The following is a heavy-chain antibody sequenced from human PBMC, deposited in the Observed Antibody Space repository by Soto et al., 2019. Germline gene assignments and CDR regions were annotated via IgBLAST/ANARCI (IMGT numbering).Heavy chain of an antibody. CDR2: IWYDGSNK. CDR3: ARCHYSGSARTYGMDV. V-gene: IGHV3-33*01. Sequence: QVQLVESGGGVVQPGRSLRLSCAASGFTFSSYAMHWVRQAPGKGLEWVAVIWYDGSNKYYADSVKGRFTISRDNSKNALYLQMNRLRGEETVVYHCARCHYSGSARTYGMDVWGQGTTVTVSS. D-gene: IGHD3-10*01. J-gene: IGHJ6*02. CDR1: GFTFSSYA.